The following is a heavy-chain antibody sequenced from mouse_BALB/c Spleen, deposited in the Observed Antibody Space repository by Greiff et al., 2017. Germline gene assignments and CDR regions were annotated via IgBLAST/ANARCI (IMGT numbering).Heavy chain of an antibody. CDR2: ISSGSSTI. J-gene: IGHJ3*01. V-gene: IGHV5-17*02. CDR1: GFTFSSFG. CDR3: AGEFAY. Sequence: EVKLVESGGGLVQPGGSRKLSCAASGFTFSSFGMHWVRQAPEKGLEWVAYISSGSSTIYYADTVKGRFTISRDNPKNTLFLQMTSLRSEDTAMYYCAGEFAYWGQGTLVTVSA.